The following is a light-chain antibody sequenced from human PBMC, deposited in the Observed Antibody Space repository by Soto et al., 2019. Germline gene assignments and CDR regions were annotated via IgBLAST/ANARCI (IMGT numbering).Light chain of an antibody. CDR3: QQRSNWPYT. V-gene: IGKV3-11*01. CDR2: DAS. CDR1: QSVSSY. J-gene: IGKJ2*01. Sequence: EFVLTQSPATLSLSPGERATLSCRASQSVSSYLAWYQQKPGQAPGLHIYDASNRATGIPARFSGSGSGTDFTLTISSLEPEDFAVYYCQQRSNWPYTFGQGTKLEIK.